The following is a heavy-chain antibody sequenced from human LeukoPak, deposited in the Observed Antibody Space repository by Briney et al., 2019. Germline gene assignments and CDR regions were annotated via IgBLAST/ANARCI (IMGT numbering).Heavy chain of an antibody. V-gene: IGHV1-18*01. CDR2: ISAYNGNT. D-gene: IGHD5-18*01. CDR1: GYTFTSYG. J-gene: IGHJ6*03. CDR3: ARDSRVVGYSYGSSPTYYYYYYMDV. Sequence: GASVKVSCKASGYTFTSYGISWVRQAPGQGLEWMGWISAYNGNTNYAQKLQGRVTMTTDTSTSTAYMEPRSLRSDDTAVYYCARDSRVVGYSYGSSPTYYYYYYMDVWGKGTTVTVSS.